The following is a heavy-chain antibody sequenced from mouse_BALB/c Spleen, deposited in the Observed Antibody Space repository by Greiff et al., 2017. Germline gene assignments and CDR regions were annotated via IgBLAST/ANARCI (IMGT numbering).Heavy chain of an antibody. CDR1: GYTFSSYW. D-gene: IGHD2-4*01. V-gene: IGHV1-9*01. CDR2: ILPGSGST. J-gene: IGHJ4*01. CDR3: ARRTMITTDAMDY. Sequence: QVQLQQSGAELMKPGASVKISCKATGYTFSSYWIEWVKQRPGHGLEWIGEILPGSGSTNYNEKFKGKATFTADTSSNTAYMQLSSLTSEDSAVYYCARRTMITTDAMDYWGQGTSVTVSS.